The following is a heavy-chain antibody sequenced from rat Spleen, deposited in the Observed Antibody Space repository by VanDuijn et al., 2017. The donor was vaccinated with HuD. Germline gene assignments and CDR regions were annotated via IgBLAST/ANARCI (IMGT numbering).Heavy chain of an antibody. CDR1: GFTFSNYG. V-gene: IGHV5-29*01. Sequence: EVQLVESGGGLVQPGRSLKLSCAASGFTFSNYGMAWVRQAPTKGLEWVATISYYGTTAHYRDSVKGRFTISRDIANSTLYLQMDSLRSEDTATYYCTRHEPNWFVYWGQGTLVTVSS. CDR2: ISYYGTTA. J-gene: IGHJ3*01. CDR3: TRHEPNWFVY.